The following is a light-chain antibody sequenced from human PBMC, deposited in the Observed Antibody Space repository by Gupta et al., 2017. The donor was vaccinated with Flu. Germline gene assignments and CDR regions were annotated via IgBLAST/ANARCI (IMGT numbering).Light chain of an antibody. Sequence: QSVFTPSPSVSGAPGPGVTISCAGSNSNIGAGYDVNWYQQRPGTAPKLLIYGDRSRPSGVPQRFSGSKSGTSASLAITGLQADDEADYYCQSYDSNLSAWVFGGGTKLTVL. CDR2: GDR. V-gene: IGLV1-40*01. CDR3: QSYDSNLSAWV. J-gene: IGLJ2*01. CDR1: NSNIGAGYD.